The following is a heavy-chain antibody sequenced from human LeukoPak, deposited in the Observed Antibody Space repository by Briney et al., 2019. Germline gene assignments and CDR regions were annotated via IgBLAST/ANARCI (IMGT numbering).Heavy chain of an antibody. D-gene: IGHD2-8*01. Sequence: PGGSLRLSCAASGLTFSSHWMHWVRQAPGKGLVWVSRITNDGSSTTYADSVKGRFTISRDNAKNMLYLQVNSLRAEDTAVYYCARDRHCANGVCHNSAGMDVWGQGTTVTVSS. CDR1: GLTFSSHW. CDR3: ARDRHCANGVCHNSAGMDV. J-gene: IGHJ6*02. V-gene: IGHV3-74*01. CDR2: ITNDGSST.